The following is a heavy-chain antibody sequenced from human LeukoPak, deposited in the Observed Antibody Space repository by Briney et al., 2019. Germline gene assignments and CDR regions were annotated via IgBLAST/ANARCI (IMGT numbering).Heavy chain of an antibody. CDR2: IYYSGST. Sequence: PSETLSLTCTVSGGSISSSSYYWGWIRQPPGKGLEWIGSIYYSGSTYYNPSLQSRVTISVDTSKNQFSLKLSSVTAADTAVYYCARGRGYYGSGSYYNNWFDPWGQGTLVTVSS. D-gene: IGHD3-10*01. V-gene: IGHV4-39*01. CDR3: ARGRGYYGSGSYYNNWFDP. CDR1: GGSISSSSYY. J-gene: IGHJ5*02.